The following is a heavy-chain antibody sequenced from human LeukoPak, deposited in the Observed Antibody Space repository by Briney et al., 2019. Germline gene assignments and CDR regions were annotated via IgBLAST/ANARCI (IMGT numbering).Heavy chain of an antibody. J-gene: IGHJ4*02. CDR3: AGAWGYSYGPLDY. Sequence: PSETLSLTCAVSGGSISSSNWWSWVRQPPGKGLEWIGEIYHSGSTNYNPSLKSRVTISVDKSKNQFSLKLSSVAAADTAVYYCAGAWGYSYGPLDYWGQGTLVTVSS. CDR1: GGSISSSNW. D-gene: IGHD5-18*01. V-gene: IGHV4-4*02. CDR2: IYHSGST.